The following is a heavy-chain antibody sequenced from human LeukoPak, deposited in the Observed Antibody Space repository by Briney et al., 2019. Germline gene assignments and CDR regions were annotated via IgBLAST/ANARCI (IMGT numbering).Heavy chain of an antibody. CDR2: ISGSGDST. CDR3: AKAISWVVVGAQRSADY. V-gene: IGHV3-23*01. D-gene: IGHD1-26*01. J-gene: IGHJ4*02. Sequence: GGSLRLSCAASGFTFSSYAMSWVRQAPGKGLEWVSAISGSGDSTYYADSVKGRFTISRDNSKNTLYLLMNSLRADDTAVYYCAKAISWVVVGAQRSADYWGQGTLVTVSS. CDR1: GFTFSSYA.